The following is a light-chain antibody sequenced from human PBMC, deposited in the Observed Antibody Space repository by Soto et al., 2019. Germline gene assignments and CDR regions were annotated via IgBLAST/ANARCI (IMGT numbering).Light chain of an antibody. J-gene: IGKJ5*01. Sequence: EIVLTQSPATLSLFPGERATLSCRASQSVNSYLAWYQQKPGQAPRLLIYDASNRATGIPARFSGSGSGTDFTLTISSLEPKDFAVYYCQQGGTFGQGTRLEIK. V-gene: IGKV3-11*01. CDR1: QSVNSY. CDR3: QQGGT. CDR2: DAS.